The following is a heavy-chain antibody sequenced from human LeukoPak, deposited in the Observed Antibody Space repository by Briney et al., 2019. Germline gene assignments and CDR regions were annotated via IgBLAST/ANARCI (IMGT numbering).Heavy chain of an antibody. D-gene: IGHD3-9*01. J-gene: IGHJ4*02. CDR2: ISYDGSNK. Sequence: GGSLRLSCAASGFTFSTYAMHWVRQAPGKGLEWVAVISYDGSNKDYADSVKGRFTISRDNSKNTLYLQMNSLRAEDTAVYYCARVEGGELYHYDILTGYPWYFDYWGQGTLVTVSS. CDR3: ARVEGGELYHYDILTGYPWYFDY. V-gene: IGHV3-30*07. CDR1: GFTFSTYA.